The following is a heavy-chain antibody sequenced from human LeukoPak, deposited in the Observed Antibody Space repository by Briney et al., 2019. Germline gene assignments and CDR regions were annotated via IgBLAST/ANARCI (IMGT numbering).Heavy chain of an antibody. CDR2: ISSSSSYI. CDR3: ARVSDYGDLPYYYGMDV. J-gene: IGHJ6*02. Sequence: GGSLRLSCAASGFTFSGYSMNWVRQAPGKGLEWVSSISSSSSYIYYADSVKGRFTISRDNAKNSLYLQMNSLRAEDTAVYYCARVSDYGDLPYYYGMDVWGQGTTVTVSS. D-gene: IGHD4-17*01. CDR1: GFTFSGYS. V-gene: IGHV3-21*01.